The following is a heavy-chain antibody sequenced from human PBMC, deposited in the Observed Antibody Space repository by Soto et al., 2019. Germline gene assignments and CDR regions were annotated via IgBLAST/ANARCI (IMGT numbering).Heavy chain of an antibody. Sequence: SETLSLTCTVSGGSISSGDYYWSWIRQPPGKGLEWIGYIYYSGSTYYNPSLKSRVTISVDTSKNQFSLKLSSVTAADTAVYYCATGAATTPFDYWGQGTLVTVSS. CDR2: IYYSGST. CDR3: ATGAATTPFDY. J-gene: IGHJ4*02. V-gene: IGHV4-30-4*01. CDR1: GGSISSGDYY. D-gene: IGHD2-15*01.